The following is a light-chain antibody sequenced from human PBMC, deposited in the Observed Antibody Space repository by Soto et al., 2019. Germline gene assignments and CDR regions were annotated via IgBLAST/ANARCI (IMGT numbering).Light chain of an antibody. CDR1: SSGVGGYNY. CDR2: DVN. V-gene: IGLV2-14*03. CDR3: SSYTPSTTLGV. Sequence: QSVLTQPAPVSGSPGQSITISCTGTSSGVGGYNYVSWYQQHPGKAPKLMIYDVNNRPSGVSNRFSGSQSGNTASLTISGLQAEDEADYYCSSYTPSTTLGVFEPGTKVTVL. J-gene: IGLJ1*01.